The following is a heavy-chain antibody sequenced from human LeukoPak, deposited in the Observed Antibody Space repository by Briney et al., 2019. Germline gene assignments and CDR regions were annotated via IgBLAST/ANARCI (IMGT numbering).Heavy chain of an antibody. Sequence: GGSLRLSCAASGFTFSSYSMNWVRQAPGKGLEWVSYISSSSSTIYYADSVKGRFTISRDNAKNSLYLQMNSLRAEDTAVYYCARDLGWLLFDYWGQGTLVTVSS. CDR2: ISSSSSTI. D-gene: IGHD3-3*01. J-gene: IGHJ4*02. CDR3: ARDLGWLLFDY. V-gene: IGHV3-48*01. CDR1: GFTFSSYS.